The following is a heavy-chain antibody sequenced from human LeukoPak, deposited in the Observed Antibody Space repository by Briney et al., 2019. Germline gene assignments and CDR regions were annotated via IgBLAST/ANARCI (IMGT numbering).Heavy chain of an antibody. V-gene: IGHV3-30*02. Sequence: PGGSLRLSCAASGFTFSSYAMHWVRQAPGKGLEWVAFMHYDGSNNYYADSVKGRFTISGDNSRNTLFLQMNSLRAEDTAVYYCAHGAMYQLDYWGQGTLVTVSS. CDR3: AHGAMYQLDY. J-gene: IGHJ4*02. D-gene: IGHD2-2*01. CDR1: GFTFSSYA. CDR2: MHYDGSNN.